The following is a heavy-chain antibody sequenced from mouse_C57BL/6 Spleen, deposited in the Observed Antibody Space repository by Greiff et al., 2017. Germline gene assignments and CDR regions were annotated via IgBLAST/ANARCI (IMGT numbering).Heavy chain of an antibody. CDR1: GYAFSSYW. J-gene: IGHJ3*01. Sequence: QVQLKESGAELVKPGASVKISCKASGYAFSSYWMNWVKQRPGKGLEWIGQIYPGDGDTNYNGKFKGKATLTADKSSSTAYMQLSSLTSEDSAVYFCARGRAYDQGFAYWGQGTLVTVSA. CDR3: ARGRAYDQGFAY. V-gene: IGHV1-80*01. CDR2: IYPGDGDT. D-gene: IGHD2-3*01.